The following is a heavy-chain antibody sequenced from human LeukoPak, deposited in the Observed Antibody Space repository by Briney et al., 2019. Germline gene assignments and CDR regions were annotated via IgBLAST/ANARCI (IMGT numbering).Heavy chain of an antibody. J-gene: IGHJ5*02. CDR1: GYTFTSDD. CDR2: MNHNSGNT. D-gene: IGHD2-2*02. V-gene: IGHV1-8*03. CDR3: ARVHRRCTSTSCYRAAWFDP. Sequence: ASVKVSCKASGYTFTSDDINWVRQATGQGLEWMGWMNHNSGNTGHAQKFQGRVTITRNTSISTAYMELSSLRSEDTAVYYCARVHRRCTSTSCYRAAWFDPWGQGTLVIVSS.